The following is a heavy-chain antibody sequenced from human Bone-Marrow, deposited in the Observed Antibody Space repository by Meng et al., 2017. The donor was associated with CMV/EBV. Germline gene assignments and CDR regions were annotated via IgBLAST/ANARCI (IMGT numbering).Heavy chain of an antibody. V-gene: IGHV3-74*01. J-gene: IGHJ4*02. CDR2: INSDGSST. CDR1: GFTFSSYW. CDR3: ARQSEFVSQLDH. Sequence: GESLKISCAASGFTFSSYWMHWVRQAPGKGLVWVSRINSDGSSTSYADSVKGRFTISRDNDKNTLYLQMNSLRDEDKAVYYGARQSEFVSQLDHWGQGTLVTVSS. D-gene: IGHD3-10*01.